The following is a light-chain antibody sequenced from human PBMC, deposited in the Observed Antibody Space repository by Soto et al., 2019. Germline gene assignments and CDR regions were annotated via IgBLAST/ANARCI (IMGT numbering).Light chain of an antibody. CDR1: SSDIGDSNY. CDR3: CSYAGSYTLV. CDR2: DVT. J-gene: IGLJ2*01. V-gene: IGLV2-11*01. Sequence: SVLTQPRSVSGSPGQSVTISCTGTSSDIGDSNYVFWYQQHPGKAPKLLIYDVTRRPSGVPDRFSGSKSGNTASLTISGLQAEDEADYFCCSYAGSYTLVFGGGTK.